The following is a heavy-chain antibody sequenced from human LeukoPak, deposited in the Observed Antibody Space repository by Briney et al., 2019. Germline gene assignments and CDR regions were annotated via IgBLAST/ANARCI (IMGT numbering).Heavy chain of an antibody. CDR1: GFTFSSYA. J-gene: IGHJ5*02. CDR3: ARDLRGVTTPVGNWFDP. Sequence: GGSLRLSCAASGFTFSSYAMSWVRQAPGKGLEWVSAISGSGGSTYYADSVKGRFTISRDNSKNSLYLQMNSLRAEDTAVYYCARDLRGVTTPVGNWFDPWGQGTLVTVSS. D-gene: IGHD3-10*01. CDR2: ISGSGGST. V-gene: IGHV3-23*01.